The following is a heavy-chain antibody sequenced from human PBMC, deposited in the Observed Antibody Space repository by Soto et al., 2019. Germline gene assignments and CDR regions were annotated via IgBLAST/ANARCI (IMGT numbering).Heavy chain of an antibody. V-gene: IGHV6-1*01. D-gene: IGHD5-12*01. CDR2: TYYRSKWYN. Sequence: SQTLSLTCAISGDSVSSNSAAWNWIRQAPSRDLEWLGRTYYRSKWYNDYAVSVKSRITINPATSKNQFSLQLNSVTPEDTAVYYCARAPQSEHYDLQAVSGRGTTVTVS. CDR3: ARAPQSEHYDLQAV. J-gene: IGHJ6*02. CDR1: GDSVSSNSAA.